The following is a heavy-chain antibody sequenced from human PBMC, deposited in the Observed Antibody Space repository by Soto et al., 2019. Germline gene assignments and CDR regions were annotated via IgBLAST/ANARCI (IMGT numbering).Heavy chain of an antibody. CDR2: IYATGNN. J-gene: IGHJ4*02. V-gene: IGHV4-4*07. CDR1: GASITDYS. Sequence: QVQLQESGPGLVKPSETLSLTCYVSGASITDYSWNWIRQSAGRGLEWIGRIYATGNNQVNPSLESRVTMSLDTSKNPFSLKPTSVTASDTAVYYCGRESGENWSYEAYWGQGTLVTVSS. CDR3: GRESGENWSYEAY. D-gene: IGHD1-7*01.